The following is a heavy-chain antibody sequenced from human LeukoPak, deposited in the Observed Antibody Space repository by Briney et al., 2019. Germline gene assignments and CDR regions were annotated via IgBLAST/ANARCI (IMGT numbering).Heavy chain of an antibody. CDR1: GFTFSSYG. CDR3: ARWNLGSDF. CDR2: IWYDGSNK. V-gene: IGHV3-33*01. J-gene: IGHJ4*02. Sequence: GGSLRLSCAASGFTFSSYGMHWVRQAPGKGLEWVAVIWYDGSNKYYADSVRGRFTISRDNAKNSLYLQMNTLTVEDTAVYYCARWNLGSDFWGQGALVTVSS. D-gene: IGHD1-1*01.